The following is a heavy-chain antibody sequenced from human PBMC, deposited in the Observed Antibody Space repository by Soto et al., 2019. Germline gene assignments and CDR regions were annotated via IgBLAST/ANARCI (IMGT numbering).Heavy chain of an antibody. CDR3: ARAARYCSGGSCYQEVAWFDP. V-gene: IGHV3-21*01. Sequence: GGSLRLSCAASGFTFSSYSMNWVRKAPGKGLERVSSISSSSSYIYYADSVKGRFTISRDNAKNSLYLQMNSLRAEDTAVYYCARAARYCSGGSCYQEVAWFDPWGQGTLVTVSS. J-gene: IGHJ5*02. CDR1: GFTFSSYS. CDR2: ISSSSSYI. D-gene: IGHD2-15*01.